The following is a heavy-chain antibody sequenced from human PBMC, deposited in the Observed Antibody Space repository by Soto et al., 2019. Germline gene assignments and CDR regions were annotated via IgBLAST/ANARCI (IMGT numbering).Heavy chain of an antibody. Sequence: EVQLLESGGGLVQPGGSLRLSCAASGFTFSSYAMSWVRQAPGKGLEWVSAISGSGGSTYYADSVKGRFTISRDNSKNPLYLQMSSLSAEDSAVYYCARRSSGWYFDSWGQGALVTVSS. D-gene: IGHD6-19*01. J-gene: IGHJ4*02. CDR2: ISGSGGST. CDR3: ARRSSGWYFDS. CDR1: GFTFSSYA. V-gene: IGHV3-23*01.